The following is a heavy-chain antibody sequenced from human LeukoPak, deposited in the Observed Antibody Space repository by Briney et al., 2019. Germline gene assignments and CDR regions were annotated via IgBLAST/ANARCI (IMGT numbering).Heavy chain of an antibody. Sequence: GRSLRLSCAASGFTFSSYGMHWVRQAPGKGLEWVAVIWYDGSNKVYTDSVMGRFTISRDNSKNTLYLQMNSLRAEDTAVYYCAREESSPDGIDYWGQGTLVTVSS. CDR2: IWYDGSNK. D-gene: IGHD6-19*01. CDR1: GFTFSSYG. V-gene: IGHV3-33*01. CDR3: AREESSPDGIDY. J-gene: IGHJ4*02.